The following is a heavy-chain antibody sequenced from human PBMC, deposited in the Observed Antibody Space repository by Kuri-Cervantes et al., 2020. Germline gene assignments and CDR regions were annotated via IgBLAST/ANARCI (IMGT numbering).Heavy chain of an antibody. J-gene: IGHJ6*02. CDR2: IYTSGSN. Sequence: SETLSLTCTVSGGSISRYYWSWIRQPAGKGLEWIGRIYTSGSNNYNPSLKSRVTMSVDTSKNQFSLKLSSVTAADTAVYYCAVTVTTYYYGMDVWGQGTTVTVSS. CDR3: AVTVTTYYYGMDV. V-gene: IGHV4-4*07. CDR1: GGSISRYY. D-gene: IGHD4-17*01.